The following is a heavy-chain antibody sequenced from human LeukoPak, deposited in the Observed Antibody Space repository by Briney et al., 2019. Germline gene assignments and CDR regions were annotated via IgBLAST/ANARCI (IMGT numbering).Heavy chain of an antibody. J-gene: IGHJ6*03. D-gene: IGHD6-19*01. CDR2: INSDGSST. CDR3: AREGVPAYSSGWYYYMDV. V-gene: IGHV3-74*01. Sequence: GGSLRLSCAASGFTFSSDAMSWVRQAPGKGLVWVSRINSDGSSTSYADSVKGRFTISRDNAKNTLYLQTNSLRAEDTAVYYCAREGVPAYSSGWYYYMDVWGKGTTVTVSS. CDR1: GFTFSSDA.